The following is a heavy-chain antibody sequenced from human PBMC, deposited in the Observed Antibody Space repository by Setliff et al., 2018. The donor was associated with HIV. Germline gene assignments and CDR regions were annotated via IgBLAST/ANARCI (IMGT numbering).Heavy chain of an antibody. CDR1: DDSISSGSYY. J-gene: IGHJ3*02. V-gene: IGHV4-61*02. D-gene: IGHD5-18*01. CDR3: ARNQGYSYGSGPFHS. CDR2: IYTSGST. Sequence: SETLSLTCTVSDDSISSGSYYWSWIRRPAGKGLEWIGRIYTSGSTNYNPSLKSRVTISVDTSKNQFSLNLSSVTAADTAVYYCARNQGYSYGSGPFHSWGQGTMVTVSS.